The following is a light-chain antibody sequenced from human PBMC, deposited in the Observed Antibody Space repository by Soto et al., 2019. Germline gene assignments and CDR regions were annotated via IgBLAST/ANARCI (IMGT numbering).Light chain of an antibody. V-gene: IGKV3-11*01. CDR1: QSVSSY. CDR3: QQRSYCLRLT. J-gene: IGKJ4*01. Sequence: EIVLTQSPATLSLSPGERATLSCRASQSVSSYLAWYQQKPGQAPRLLIYDASNRATGIPARFSGSGSGTDFTFTISSLEPEDFAFYYCQQRSYCLRLTFGGGTKVEIK. CDR2: DAS.